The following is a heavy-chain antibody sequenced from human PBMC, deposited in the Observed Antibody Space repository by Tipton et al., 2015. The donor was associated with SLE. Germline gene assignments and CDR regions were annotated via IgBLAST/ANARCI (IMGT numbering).Heavy chain of an antibody. Sequence: TLSLTCTVSGGPISSGSYYWSWIRQPAGKGLEWIGRIYTSGSTNYNPSLKSRVTISVDASKNQFSLKLSSVTAADTAVYYCARAVVVVPAAPGGWFDPWGQGTLVTVSS. J-gene: IGHJ5*02. CDR3: ARAVVVVPAAPGGWFDP. D-gene: IGHD2-2*01. CDR2: IYTSGST. V-gene: IGHV4-61*02. CDR1: GGPISSGSYY.